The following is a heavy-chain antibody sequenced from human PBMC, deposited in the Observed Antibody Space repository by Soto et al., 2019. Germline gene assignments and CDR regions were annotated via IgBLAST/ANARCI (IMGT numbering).Heavy chain of an antibody. D-gene: IGHD2-8*01. Sequence: QVQLQQWGAGLLKPSETLSLTCAVYGGSFSGYYWSWIRQPPGKGLEWIGEINHSGSTNYNPSLKSRVTISVDTSKNQFSLKLSSVTAADTAVYYCARSEPRYCTNGLCYSYYYYGMDVWGHVTTVTVSS. CDR1: GGSFSGYY. J-gene: IGHJ6*02. CDR3: ARSEPRYCTNGLCYSYYYYGMDV. V-gene: IGHV4-34*01. CDR2: INHSGST.